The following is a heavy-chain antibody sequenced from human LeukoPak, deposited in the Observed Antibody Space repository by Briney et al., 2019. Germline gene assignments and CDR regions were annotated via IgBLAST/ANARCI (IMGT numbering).Heavy chain of an antibody. J-gene: IGHJ4*02. CDR1: GGSFSGYY. Sequence: SETLSLTCAVYGGSFSGYYWSWIRQPPGKGLEWIGEINHSGSTNYNPSLKSRVTISVDTSKNQFSLKLSSVTAADTAVYYCARHREPDFDWWGQGTLVTVSS. CDR3: ARHREPDFDW. CDR2: INHSGST. V-gene: IGHV4-34*01. D-gene: IGHD5-24*01.